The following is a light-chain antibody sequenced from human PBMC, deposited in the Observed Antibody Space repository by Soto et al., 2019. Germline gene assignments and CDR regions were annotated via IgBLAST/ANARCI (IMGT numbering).Light chain of an antibody. CDR3: LQNHKYPLT. CDR2: AAA. Sequence: IQMTQSPSSLSASVGDRVTITCRASQGIGTEVGWFQQKPGKAPKLLIYAAATLHSGVPSRFSGSRSGTDFTLTISSLQPEDFVTYYCLQNHKYPLTFGGGTKVEIK. CDR1: QGIGTE. J-gene: IGKJ4*01. V-gene: IGKV1-6*02.